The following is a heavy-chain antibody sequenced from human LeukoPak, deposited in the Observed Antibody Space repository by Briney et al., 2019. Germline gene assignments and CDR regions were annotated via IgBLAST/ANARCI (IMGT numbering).Heavy chain of an antibody. CDR2: IGTAGDT. J-gene: IGHJ4*02. Sequence: PGGSLRLSCAASGFTFSSYDMHWVRQATGKGPEWVSAIGTAGDTYYPGSVKGRFTISRENAKNSLYLQMNSLRAGDTAVYYCARGGTYYDILTGYYRFFDYWGQGTLVTVSS. CDR3: ARGGTYYDILTGYYRFFDY. V-gene: IGHV3-13*01. D-gene: IGHD3-9*01. CDR1: GFTFSSYD.